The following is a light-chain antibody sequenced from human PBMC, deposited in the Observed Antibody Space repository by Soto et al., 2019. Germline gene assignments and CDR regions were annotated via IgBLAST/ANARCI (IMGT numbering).Light chain of an antibody. J-gene: IGKJ2*01. Sequence: IVLTQSPATLSLSPGEGATLSCRASQSIFSPYLAWYQQIPGQAPRLLIYSTSTRATGVPDRSSCSVSGTDFTLTIRRLEPGDFAVYYCQHFGNSQYTFGQGTKLEIK. CDR2: STS. CDR3: QHFGNSQYT. CDR1: QSIFSPY. V-gene: IGKV3-20*01.